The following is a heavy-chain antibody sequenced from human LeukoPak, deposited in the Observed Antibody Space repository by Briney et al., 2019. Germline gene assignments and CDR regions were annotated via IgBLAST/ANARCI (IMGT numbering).Heavy chain of an antibody. Sequence: PGGSLRLSCAASGFTVSSNYMSWVRQAPGKGLEWVSVIYSGGSTYYADSVKGRFTISRDNSKNTLYLQVNSLRAEDTAVYYCARDRRSSGWYFDYWGQGTLVTVSS. CDR3: ARDRRSSGWYFDY. CDR2: IYSGGST. CDR1: GFTVSSNY. V-gene: IGHV3-66*01. D-gene: IGHD6-19*01. J-gene: IGHJ4*02.